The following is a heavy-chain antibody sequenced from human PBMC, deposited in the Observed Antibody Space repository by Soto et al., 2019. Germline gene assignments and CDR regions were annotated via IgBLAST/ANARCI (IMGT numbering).Heavy chain of an antibody. CDR1: GGSISSYY. V-gene: IGHV4-39*01. J-gene: IGHJ4*02. CDR3: ARHGDFSDDPSYLSFDY. Sequence: PSETLSLTCTVSGGSISSYYWGWVRQPPGKGLEWIGSIYYSGNTYSNPSLQSRVTISVDMSKNQFSLKLSSVTATDTAVYYCARHGDFSDDPSYLSFDYWGQGDLVTVSS. D-gene: IGHD2-21*02. CDR2: IYYSGNT.